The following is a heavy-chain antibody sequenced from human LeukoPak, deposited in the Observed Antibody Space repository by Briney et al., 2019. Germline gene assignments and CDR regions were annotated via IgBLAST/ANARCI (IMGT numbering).Heavy chain of an antibody. Sequence: GGSLRLSCAASGFTFNRYNMNWVRRAPGKGLEWVSGISPGGPTYYADSVKGRFTISRDDSKNTLYLQMNNLRAEDTAVYYCAKGAGDSSSWYAIFDYWGQGTLVTVSS. CDR1: GFTFNRYN. CDR2: ISPGGPT. CDR3: AKGAGDSSSWYAIFDY. J-gene: IGHJ4*02. D-gene: IGHD6-13*01. V-gene: IGHV3-23*01.